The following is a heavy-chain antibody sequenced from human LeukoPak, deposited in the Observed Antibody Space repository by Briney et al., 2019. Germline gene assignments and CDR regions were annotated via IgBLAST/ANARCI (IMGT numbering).Heavy chain of an antibody. CDR2: ISGSGGST. CDR3: AKSGGDFWSGYLRGPPATRFDS. Sequence: GGSLRLSCAASGFTFSSYAMSWVRQAPGKGLEWVSAISGSGGSTYYADSVKGRFTISRDNSKNTLYLQMNSLRAEDTAVYYCAKSGGDFWSGYLRGPPATRFDSWGQGTLVTVSS. J-gene: IGHJ5*01. D-gene: IGHD3-3*01. CDR1: GFTFSSYA. V-gene: IGHV3-23*01.